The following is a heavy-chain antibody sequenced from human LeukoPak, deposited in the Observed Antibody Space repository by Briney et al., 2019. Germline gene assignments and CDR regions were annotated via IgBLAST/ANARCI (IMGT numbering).Heavy chain of an antibody. Sequence: SVKVSFKASGGTFSSNAIRWVGRDPRQAREWRAEFIHICSNAKYSQKFQGRVTITTDESTSTAYMELSSLSSETKGMYYCARTDQKEENWNAECVWKWFDPWGQGTLVTVSS. D-gene: IGHD1-1*01. V-gene: IGHV1-69*05. CDR3: ARTDQKEENWNAECVWKWFDP. J-gene: IGHJ5*02. CDR1: GGTFSSNA. CDR2: FIHICSNA.